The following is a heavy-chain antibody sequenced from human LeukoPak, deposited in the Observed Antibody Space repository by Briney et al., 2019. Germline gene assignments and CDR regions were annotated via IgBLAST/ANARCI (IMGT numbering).Heavy chain of an antibody. Sequence: SETLSLTCTVSGGSISSYYWSWIRQPPGKGLEWIGYIYYSGSTNYNPSLKSRVTISVDTSKNQFSLQLSSVNAADTAVYYCARQAVANDAFDLWPQGTMVTVSS. CDR3: ARQAVANDAFDL. CDR1: GGSISSYY. CDR2: IYYSGST. D-gene: IGHD6-19*01. V-gene: IGHV4-59*08. J-gene: IGHJ3*01.